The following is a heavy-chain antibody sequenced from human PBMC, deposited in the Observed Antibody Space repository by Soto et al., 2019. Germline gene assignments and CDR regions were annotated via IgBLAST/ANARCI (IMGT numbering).Heavy chain of an antibody. J-gene: IGHJ4*02. CDR3: VASGRETTVTTYYFAY. Sequence: SVKVSCKASGFTFTSSAMQWVRQARGQRLEWIGWIVVGSGNTNYAQKFQERVTITRDMSTSTAYMELSSLRSEDTAVYYCVASGRETTVTTYYFAYWGQGTLVTVSS. CDR2: IVVGSGNT. V-gene: IGHV1-58*02. D-gene: IGHD4-17*01. CDR1: GFTFTSSA.